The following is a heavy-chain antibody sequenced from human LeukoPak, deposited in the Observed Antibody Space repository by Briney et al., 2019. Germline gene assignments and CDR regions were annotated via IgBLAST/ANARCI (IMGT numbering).Heavy chain of an antibody. CDR1: GGSFSGYY. V-gene: IGHV4-34*01. Sequence: SETLSFTCAVYGGSFSGYYWSWIRQPPGKGLEWIGEINHSGSTNYNPSLKSRVTISVDTSKNQFSLKLSSVTAADTAVYYCARDGGGRGPAYYYGMDVWGQGTTVTVSS. CDR2: INHSGST. CDR3: ARDGGGRGPAYYYGMDV. D-gene: IGHD3-16*01. J-gene: IGHJ6*02.